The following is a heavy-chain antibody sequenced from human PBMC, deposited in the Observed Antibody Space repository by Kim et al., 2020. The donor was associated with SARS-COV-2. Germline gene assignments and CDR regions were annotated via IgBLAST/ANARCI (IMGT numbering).Heavy chain of an antibody. D-gene: IGHD2-2*01. CDR2: ISAYNGNT. V-gene: IGHV1-18*01. CDR3: ARLHSIVVVPAAMDYYGMDV. CDR1: GYTFTSYG. Sequence: ASVKVSCKASGYTFTSYGISWVRQAPGQGLEWMGWISAYNGNTNYAQKLQGRVTMTTDTSTSTAYMELRSLRSDDTAVYYCARLHSIVVVPAAMDYYGMDVWGQGTTVTVSS. J-gene: IGHJ6*02.